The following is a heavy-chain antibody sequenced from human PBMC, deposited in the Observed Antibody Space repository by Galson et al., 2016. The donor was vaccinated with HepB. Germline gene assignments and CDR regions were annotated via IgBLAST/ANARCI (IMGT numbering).Heavy chain of an antibody. CDR1: GFTFSRSG. CDR3: ARDPHASGWAAYYFDA. CDR2: IWSDGSNR. J-gene: IGHJ5*02. Sequence: SLRLSCAVSGFTFSRSGMHWVRQAPGKGLEWVAVIWSDGSNRNYADSVQGRFTISRDNSKNTLFLQMNSLRAEDTAVYFCARDPHASGWAAYYFDAWGQGTLVTVSS. D-gene: IGHD6-19*01. V-gene: IGHV3-33*01.